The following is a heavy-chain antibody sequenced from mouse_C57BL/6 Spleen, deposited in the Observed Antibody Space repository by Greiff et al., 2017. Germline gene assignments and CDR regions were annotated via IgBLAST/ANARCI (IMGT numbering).Heavy chain of an antibody. CDR2: IYPGSGNT. J-gene: IGHJ3*01. CDR3: ARSQNYGSSPSFAY. V-gene: IGHV1-76*01. CDR1: GYTFTDYY. Sequence: QVQLQQSGAELVRPGASVKLSCKASGYTFTDYYINWVKQRPGQGLEWIARIYPGSGNTYYNEKFKGKATLTAEKSSSTAYMQLSSLTSEDSAVYFCARSQNYGSSPSFAYWGQGTLVTVSA. D-gene: IGHD1-1*01.